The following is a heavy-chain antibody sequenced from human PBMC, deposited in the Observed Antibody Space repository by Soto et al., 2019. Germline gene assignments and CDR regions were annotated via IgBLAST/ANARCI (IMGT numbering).Heavy chain of an antibody. CDR1: GGSVSSGSYY. J-gene: IGHJ6*02. CDR3: ARHTLAGKTDYYHGVDV. Sequence: PSETLSLTCTVSGGSVSSGSYYWSWIRQPPGKGLEWIGYIYYSGSTNYNPSLKSRVTISVDTSKNQFSLKLSSVTAADTAVYYCARHTLAGKTDYYHGVDVWGQGTTVTVSS. V-gene: IGHV4-61*01. D-gene: IGHD6-19*01. CDR2: IYYSGST.